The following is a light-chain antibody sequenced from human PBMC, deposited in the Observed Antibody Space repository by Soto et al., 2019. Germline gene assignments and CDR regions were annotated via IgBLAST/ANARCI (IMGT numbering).Light chain of an antibody. CDR3: AGWDESLSGV. J-gene: IGLJ3*02. Sequence: QSALTQPPSVSGTPGQTVTISCSGGTSNIGTNYVYWFRQLPGTAPKLLIYQNDQRPSGVPERFSGSKSGTSASLAINGLRPEDEADYYCAGWDESLSGVFGGGTKVTVL. CDR1: TSNIGTNY. V-gene: IGLV1-47*01. CDR2: QND.